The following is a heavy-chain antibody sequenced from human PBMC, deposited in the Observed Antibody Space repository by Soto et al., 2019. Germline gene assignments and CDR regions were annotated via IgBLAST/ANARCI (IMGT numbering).Heavy chain of an antibody. V-gene: IGHV4-59*08. CDR2: IYYSGST. CDR3: ARHLVSDIVVVGGAFDI. D-gene: IGHD2-15*01. J-gene: IGHJ3*02. Sequence: QVQLQESDPGLVKPSETLSLTCTVSGGSISSYYWSWIRQPPGKGLEWIGYIYYSGSTNYNPSLMCRVSISVDTSKNQFSRKLSSVTAADTAVYYCARHLVSDIVVVGGAFDIWGQGTMVTVSS. CDR1: GGSISSYY.